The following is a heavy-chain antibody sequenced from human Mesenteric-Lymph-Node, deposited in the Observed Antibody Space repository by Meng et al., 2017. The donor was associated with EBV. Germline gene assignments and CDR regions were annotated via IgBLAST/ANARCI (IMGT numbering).Heavy chain of an antibody. J-gene: IGHJ4*02. D-gene: IGHD5-18*01. CDR3: ARGYSYDSFGLDY. CDR2: IINSGSS. Sequence: LVPQAGPRGVRPAQTVASICAVSAGSSSSCGYYCTWFLQPPAKGLESMGYIINSGSSYYNPSLQSRVTMSVDTSKNQFSLKLRSVTAADTAVYYCARGYSYDSFGLDYWGQGALVTVSS. CDR1: AGSSSSCGYY. V-gene: IGHV4-30-4*01.